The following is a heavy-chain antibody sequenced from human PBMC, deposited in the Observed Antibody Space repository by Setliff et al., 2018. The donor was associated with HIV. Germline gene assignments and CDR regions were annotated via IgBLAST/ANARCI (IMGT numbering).Heavy chain of an antibody. CDR1: GGSISSYY. J-gene: IGHJ3*02. CDR3: ARQIASVTTEKLVVNDAFDI. CDR2: IYYSGST. Sequence: SETLSLTCTVSGGSISSYYWSWIRQPPGKGLEWIGYIYYSGSTNYNPSLKSRVTISVDTSKNQFSLKLSSVTAADTAVYYCARQIASVTTEKLVVNDAFDIWGQGRMVTVSS. D-gene: IGHD3-22*01. V-gene: IGHV4-59*01.